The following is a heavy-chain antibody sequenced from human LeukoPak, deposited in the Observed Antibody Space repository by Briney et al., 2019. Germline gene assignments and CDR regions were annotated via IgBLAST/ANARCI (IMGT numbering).Heavy chain of an antibody. V-gene: IGHV4-34*01. J-gene: IGHJ6*03. CDR2: INHSGST. D-gene: IGHD5-18*01. CDR1: GGSFSGYY. CDR3: ARGPDTAMVKYYYYMDV. Sequence: SETLSLTCAVYGGSFSGYYWSWIRQPPGKGLEWIGEINHSGSTNYNPSLKSRVTISVDTSKNQFSPKLSSVTAADTAVYYCARGPDTAMVKYYYYMDVWGKGTTVTVSS.